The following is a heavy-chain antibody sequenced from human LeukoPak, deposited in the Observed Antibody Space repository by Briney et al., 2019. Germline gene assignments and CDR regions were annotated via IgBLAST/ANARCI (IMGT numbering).Heavy chain of an antibody. CDR2: INHSGIT. J-gene: IGHJ4*02. Sequence: PSETLSLTCAVFGGSFSDYYWSWIRQPPGKGLEWIGEINHSGITNYNPSLKSRVTISADTSKNQFSLKLSSVTAADTAVYYCARHGILDYYGSGRHYFDYWGQGTLVTVSS. V-gene: IGHV4-34*01. D-gene: IGHD3-10*01. CDR3: ARHGILDYYGSGRHYFDY. CDR1: GGSFSDYY.